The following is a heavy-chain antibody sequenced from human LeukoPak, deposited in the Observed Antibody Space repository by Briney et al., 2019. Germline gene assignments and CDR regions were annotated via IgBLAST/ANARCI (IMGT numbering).Heavy chain of an antibody. CDR3: ARGSDTAAGLY. D-gene: IGHD6-13*01. J-gene: IGHJ4*02. CDR2: INHSGST. V-gene: IGHV4-34*01. Sequence: PGGSLRLSCAASGFTFSDYYMTWIRQPPGKGLEWIGEINHSGSTNYNPSLKSRVSISVDSSKNQFSLKVSSVTAADTAVYYCARGSDTAAGLYWGQGTLVTVSS. CDR1: GFTFSDYY.